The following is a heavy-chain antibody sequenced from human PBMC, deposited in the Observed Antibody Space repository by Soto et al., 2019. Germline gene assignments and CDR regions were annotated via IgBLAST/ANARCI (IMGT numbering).Heavy chain of an antibody. CDR3: ARRSSSWYFDC. J-gene: IGHJ4*02. CDR1: GFTFSSYA. D-gene: IGHD6-13*01. V-gene: IGHV3-23*01. Sequence: EVQLLESGGGLVQPGGSLRLSCAASGFTFSSYAMNWVRQAPGKGLEWVSVISGSGGSTYYTDSVKGRFTISRDNSKNTLYLQMHSMRAEDTAVYYWARRSSSWYFDCWGQGTLVTVSS. CDR2: ISGSGGST.